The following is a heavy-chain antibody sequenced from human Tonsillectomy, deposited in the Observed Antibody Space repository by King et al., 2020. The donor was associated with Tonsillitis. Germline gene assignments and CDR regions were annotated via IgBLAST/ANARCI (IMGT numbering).Heavy chain of an antibody. CDR2: ISYDGSNK. Sequence: VQLVESGGGVVQPGRSLRLSCAASGFTFSTYAMHWVRQAPGKGLEWVAVISYDGSNKYYADSVKGRFALSGDNSKSTLYLQLNSLRAEDTAVYSCARDYCNSTSCPYGMDVWGQGTTVTVSS. V-gene: IGHV3-30*09. J-gene: IGHJ6*02. CDR1: GFTFSTYA. D-gene: IGHD2-2*01. CDR3: ARDYCNSTSCPYGMDV.